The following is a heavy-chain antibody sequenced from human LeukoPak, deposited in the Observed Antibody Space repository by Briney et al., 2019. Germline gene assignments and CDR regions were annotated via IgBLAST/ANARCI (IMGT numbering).Heavy chain of an antibody. Sequence: GGSLRLSCAASGFTFNSYVMSWVRQAPGKGLDWVSAISGTGGRTYYADSVKGRFTISRDNSRNTPYLQMNSLRAEDTAVYYCAKDSYIVATYYFDYWGQGTLVTVSS. CDR2: ISGTGGRT. CDR3: AKDSYIVATYYFDY. D-gene: IGHD5-12*01. V-gene: IGHV3-23*01. J-gene: IGHJ4*02. CDR1: GFTFNSYV.